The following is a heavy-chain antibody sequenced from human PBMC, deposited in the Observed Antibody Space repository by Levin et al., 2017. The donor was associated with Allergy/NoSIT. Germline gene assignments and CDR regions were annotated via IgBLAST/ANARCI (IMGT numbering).Heavy chain of an antibody. CDR1: GFIFEDYA. V-gene: IGHV3-9*01. CDR3: TKDILRGYSLGSKFEVDGLDV. J-gene: IGHJ6*02. D-gene: IGHD5-18*01. CDR2: ISWSSHSL. Sequence: GGSLRLSCEASGFIFEDYAMHWVRQVPGKGLEWVAVISWSSHSLGYAYSVKGRFTISRDNAKNSLYLQMYSLRFEDTALYYCTKDILRGYSLGSKFEVDGLDVWGHGTAVTVSS.